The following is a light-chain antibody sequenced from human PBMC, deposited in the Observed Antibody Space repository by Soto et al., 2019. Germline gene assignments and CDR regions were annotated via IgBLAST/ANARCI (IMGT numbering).Light chain of an antibody. CDR3: QQYNAYSRT. J-gene: IGKJ1*01. Sequence: IQLTQSPSTLSASAGDRVTITCRASQSISDSVAGYQPKPGKAPDLLIADASSLERGVPSRFSGSGSGTEFTLTISSMQPDDFATYYCQQYNAYSRTFGRGTKVDIK. CDR1: QSISDS. V-gene: IGKV1-5*01. CDR2: DAS.